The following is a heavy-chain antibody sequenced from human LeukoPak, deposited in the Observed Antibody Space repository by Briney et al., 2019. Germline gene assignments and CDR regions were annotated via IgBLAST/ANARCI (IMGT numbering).Heavy chain of an antibody. Sequence: GGSLRLSCATSGLTFRTTWMHWVRQAPGKGLMWVSRMNGEGTTIDYADSVEGRFTVSRDYAKNTLFLQMNNLRTEDTALYFCATARNFRFEYWGQGSLVIVSA. CDR3: ATARNFRFEY. V-gene: IGHV3-74*01. CDR2: MNGEGTTI. D-gene: IGHD1-7*01. CDR1: GLTFRTTW. J-gene: IGHJ4*02.